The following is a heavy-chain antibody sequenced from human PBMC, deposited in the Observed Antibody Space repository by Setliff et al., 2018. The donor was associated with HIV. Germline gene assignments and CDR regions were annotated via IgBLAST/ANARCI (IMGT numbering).Heavy chain of an antibody. Sequence: SETLSLTCAVYGGSFSGYYWSWIRQPPGKGLEWIGEINHSGSTNYNPSLKSRVTISVDTSKNQFSLKLSSVTAADTAVYYCARDYSDWILYAFDIWGQGTMVTVSS. CDR1: GGSFSGYY. J-gene: IGHJ3*02. D-gene: IGHD3-9*01. CDR3: ARDYSDWILYAFDI. V-gene: IGHV4-34*01. CDR2: INHSGST.